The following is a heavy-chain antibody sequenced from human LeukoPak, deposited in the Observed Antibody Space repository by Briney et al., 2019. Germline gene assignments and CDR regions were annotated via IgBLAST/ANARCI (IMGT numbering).Heavy chain of an antibody. V-gene: IGHV4-34*01. CDR3: ARGLGGAPTTVLS. Sequence: SETLSLTCAVYGGSFSGYFWGWIRQPPGKGLEWIGSIHYSGSTYHDPSLKSRVTVSLDTSKNQFSLKLSSVTAADTAVYYCARGLGGAPTTVLSWGQGLLVTVSS. J-gene: IGHJ5*02. CDR1: GGSFSGYF. CDR2: IHYSGST. D-gene: IGHD4-17*01.